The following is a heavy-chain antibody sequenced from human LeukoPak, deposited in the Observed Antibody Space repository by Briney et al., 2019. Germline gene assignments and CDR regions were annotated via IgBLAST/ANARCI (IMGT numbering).Heavy chain of an antibody. D-gene: IGHD3-22*01. CDR3: ARDLRSSGYYDFDY. CDR2: IYHSGST. CDR1: GYSISSGYY. J-gene: IGHJ4*02. Sequence: SETLSLTCIVSGYSISSGYYWGWIRQPPGKGLEWIGSIYHSGSTYYNPSLKSRVTISVDTSKNHFSLKLSSVTAADTAVYYCARDLRSSGYYDFDYWGQGTLVTVSS. V-gene: IGHV4-38-2*02.